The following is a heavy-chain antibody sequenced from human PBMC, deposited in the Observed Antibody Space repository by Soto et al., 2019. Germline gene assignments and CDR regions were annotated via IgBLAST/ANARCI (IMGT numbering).Heavy chain of an antibody. Sequence: GGSLRLSCAASGFTFSDSWMSWVRQAPGKGLEWVANIKKDGSDKYYVDSVKGRFTVSRDNAVNSLYLQMNSLRAEDTAVYYCATSSAAPGNYWGQGTLVTVSS. CDR3: ATSSAAPGNY. CDR1: GFTFSDSW. CDR2: IKKDGSDK. D-gene: IGHD6-13*01. J-gene: IGHJ4*02. V-gene: IGHV3-7*01.